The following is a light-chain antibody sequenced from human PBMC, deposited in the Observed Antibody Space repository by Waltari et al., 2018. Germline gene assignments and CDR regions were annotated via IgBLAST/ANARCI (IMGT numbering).Light chain of an antibody. CDR2: EIS. CDR1: QSLLYTDGKTY. CDR3: MQTKQFPWT. V-gene: IGKV2D-29*01. Sequence: DIVMTQTPVSLSVTPGQPASIPCKSSQSLLYTDGKTYFYWYLQKAGQPPQLLIYEISKRFSGVPDRFSGSGSGTDFTLKISRVEAEDVGVYYCMQTKQFPWTLGQGTKVEVK. J-gene: IGKJ1*01.